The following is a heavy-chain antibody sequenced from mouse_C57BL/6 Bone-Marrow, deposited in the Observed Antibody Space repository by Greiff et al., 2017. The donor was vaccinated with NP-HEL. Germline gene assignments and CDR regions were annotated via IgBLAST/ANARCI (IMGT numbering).Heavy chain of an antibody. CDR1: GYTFTDYY. J-gene: IGHJ2*01. Sequence: QVQLQQSGAELVRPGASVKLSCKASGYTFTDYYINWVKQRPGQGLEWIARIYPGSGNTYYNEKFKGKATLTAEKSSSTAYMQLSSLTSEDSAVYFCARPLYGSYFDYWGQGTTLTVSS. CDR2: IYPGSGNT. D-gene: IGHD1-1*01. V-gene: IGHV1-76*01. CDR3: ARPLYGSYFDY.